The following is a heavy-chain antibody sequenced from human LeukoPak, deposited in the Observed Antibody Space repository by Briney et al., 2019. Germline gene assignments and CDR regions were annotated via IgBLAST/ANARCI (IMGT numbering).Heavy chain of an antibody. CDR1: GFTFDDYG. CDR3: AKLAGTGGFDY. D-gene: IGHD6-19*01. CDR2: INWNGGRT. Sequence: GGSLRLSCAASGFTFDDYGMSWVRQAPGKGLEWVSGINWNGGRTGYADSVKGRLTISRDNAKNSLYLQMNSLRAEDTALYYCAKLAGTGGFDYWGQGTLVTVSA. J-gene: IGHJ4*02. V-gene: IGHV3-20*04.